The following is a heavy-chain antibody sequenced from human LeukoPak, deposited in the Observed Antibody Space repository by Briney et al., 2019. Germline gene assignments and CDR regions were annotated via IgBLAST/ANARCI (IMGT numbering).Heavy chain of an antibody. CDR2: ISNDGSTK. V-gene: IGHV3-30*18. J-gene: IGHJ4*02. CDR3: AKGRSSYPMDYIFDF. CDR1: GFTFSSYG. D-gene: IGHD3-16*02. Sequence: GGSLRLSCAASGFTFSSYGMHWVRQAPGKGLEWVAVISNDGSTKKYADSVKGRFTISRDNSKNTLYVQMNSLRADDAAVYYCAKGRSSYPMDYIFDFWGQGTLVTVSS.